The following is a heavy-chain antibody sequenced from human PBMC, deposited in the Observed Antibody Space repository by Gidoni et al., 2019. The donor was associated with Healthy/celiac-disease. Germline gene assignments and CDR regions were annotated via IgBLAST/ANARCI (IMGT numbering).Heavy chain of an antibody. CDR2: IYTSGST. D-gene: IGHD2-2*01. V-gene: IGHV4-61*02. CDR3: ASQSPLRGNIVVVPAARGAFDI. CDR1: GGSISSGSYY. Sequence: QVQLQESGPGLVKPSQTLSLTCTVSGGSISSGSYYWSWIRQPAGKGREWIGRIYTSGSTNYNPSLKSRVTISVDTSKNQFSLKLSSVTAADTAVYYCASQSPLRGNIVVVPAARGAFDIWGQGTMVTVSS. J-gene: IGHJ3*02.